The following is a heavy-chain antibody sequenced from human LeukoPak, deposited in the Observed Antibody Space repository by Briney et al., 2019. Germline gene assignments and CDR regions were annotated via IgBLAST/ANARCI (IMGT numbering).Heavy chain of an antibody. CDR3: ARDPSGGYVPYFDY. J-gene: IGHJ4*02. D-gene: IGHD3-16*01. CDR1: GGTFSSYA. V-gene: IGHV1-69*04. Sequence: SVKVSCKTSGGTFSSYAISWVRQAPGQGLKWMGRIIPILGITNYAQKFQGRVTITADKSTSTAYMELSSLRSDDTAVYYCARDPSGGYVPYFDYWGQGTLVTVSS. CDR2: IIPILGIT.